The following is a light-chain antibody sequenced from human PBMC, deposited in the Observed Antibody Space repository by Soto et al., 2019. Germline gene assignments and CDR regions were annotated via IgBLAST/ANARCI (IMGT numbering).Light chain of an antibody. J-gene: IGLJ2*01. Sequence: QSVLTQPRSVSGSPGHSVTISCTGTGSDVGAYNYVSWYQQHPGKAPKLIIYDVNKRPSGVPDRFSGSKSGNTASLTISGLQAEDEGDYFCCSYEGTYSFRVFGGGTKLTVL. CDR3: CSYEGTYSFRV. V-gene: IGLV2-11*01. CDR2: DVN. CDR1: GSDVGAYNY.